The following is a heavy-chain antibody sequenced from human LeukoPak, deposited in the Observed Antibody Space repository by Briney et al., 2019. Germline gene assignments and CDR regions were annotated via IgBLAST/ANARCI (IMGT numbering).Heavy chain of an antibody. CDR1: GGTFSSYA. J-gene: IGHJ5*02. D-gene: IGHD7-27*01. Sequence: ASVKVSCKASGGTFSSYAISWVRQAPGQGLEWMGRIIPIFGTANYAQKFQGRVTITTDESTSTAYMELSSLRSEDTAVYYSARDYLWHWGNSFDPWGQGTLVTVSS. CDR2: IIPIFGTA. V-gene: IGHV1-69*05. CDR3: ARDYLWHWGNSFDP.